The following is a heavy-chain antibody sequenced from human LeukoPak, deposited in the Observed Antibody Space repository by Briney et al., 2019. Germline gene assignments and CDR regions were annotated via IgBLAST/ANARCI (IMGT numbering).Heavy chain of an antibody. CDR3: AKLWFGESAHFDY. CDR1: GFTFSSYA. V-gene: IGHV3-23*01. J-gene: IGHJ4*02. Sequence: GGSLRLSCAASGFTFSSYAMSWVRQAPGKGLEWVSAISGSGGSTYYADSVKGRITMSRDNSKNTLHLQMNSLRAADTAVYYCAKLWFGESAHFDYWGQGTLVTVSA. D-gene: IGHD3-10*01. CDR2: ISGSGGST.